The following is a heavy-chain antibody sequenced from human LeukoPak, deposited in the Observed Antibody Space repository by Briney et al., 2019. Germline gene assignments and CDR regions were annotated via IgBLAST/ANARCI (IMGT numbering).Heavy chain of an antibody. Sequence: GGPLSLSSRAPKSTLSNFPMNWFGQAPGKGLEWLATISYDGRKTFYGDSAKGRFTISRDNSKNTLYLQMNSLRAEDTAVYYCARDEGGSYQYYFDYWGQGTLVTVSS. CDR3: ARDEGGSYQYYFDY. CDR2: ISYDGRKT. CDR1: KSTLSNFP. J-gene: IGHJ4*02. V-gene: IGHV3-30*03. D-gene: IGHD1-26*01.